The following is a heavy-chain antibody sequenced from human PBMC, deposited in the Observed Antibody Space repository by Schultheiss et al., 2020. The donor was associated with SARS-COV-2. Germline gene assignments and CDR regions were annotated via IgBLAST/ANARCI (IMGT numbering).Heavy chain of an antibody. CDR3: AKARRVVTHYYYYGMDV. CDR1: GFTFSNAW. J-gene: IGHJ6*02. D-gene: IGHD4-23*01. Sequence: GGSLRLSCAASGFTFSNAWMSWVRQAPGKGLEWVGRIKSKTDGGTTDYAAPVKGRFTISRDDSKNTLYLQMNSLKTEDTAVYYCAKARRVVTHYYYYGMDVWGQGTTVTVSS. V-gene: IGHV3-15*01. CDR2: IKSKTDGGTT.